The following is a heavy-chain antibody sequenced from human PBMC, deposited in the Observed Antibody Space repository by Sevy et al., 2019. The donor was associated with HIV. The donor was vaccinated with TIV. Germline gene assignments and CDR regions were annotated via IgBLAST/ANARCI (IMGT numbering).Heavy chain of an antibody. CDR2: ISYDGNNK. V-gene: IGHV3-30*18. CDR1: GFTFSSYA. J-gene: IGHJ1*01. D-gene: IGHD3-10*01. CDR3: AKDHMLWSEGGFLHH. Sequence: GGSLRLSCAASGFTFSSYAIHWVRQTPGKGLEWVAVISYDGNNKYYADSVKGRLTVSRDNSKNTLYAQMNSLRAEDTAVYYCAKDHMLWSEGGFLHHWGQGTLVTVSS.